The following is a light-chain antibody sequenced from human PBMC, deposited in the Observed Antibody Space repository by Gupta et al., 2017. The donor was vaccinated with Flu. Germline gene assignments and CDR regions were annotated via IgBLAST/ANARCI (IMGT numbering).Light chain of an antibody. V-gene: IGKV3-11*01. J-gene: IGKJ4*01. CDR1: QSVSNY. Sequence: DTVLTQSPATLSLSPGERATLSCRASQSVSNYLAWYQQKPGQAPRLLIYDASRRATGIPARFSGSGSGTDFTLTISSLEPEGFAVYYCQQRKNWPLTFGGGTKVEIK. CDR2: DAS. CDR3: QQRKNWPLT.